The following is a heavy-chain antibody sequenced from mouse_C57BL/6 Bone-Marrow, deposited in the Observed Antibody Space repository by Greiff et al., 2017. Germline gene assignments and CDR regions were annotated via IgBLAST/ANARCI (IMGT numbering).Heavy chain of an antibody. Sequence: VQLQQSGAELVRPGASVKLSCTASGFNIKDDYMHWVKQRPEQGLEWIGWIDPENGDTEYASKFQGKAPITADTSSNTAYLQLSSLTSEDTAVYYWTKHPRQLRLAYWGQGTLVTVSA. J-gene: IGHJ3*01. CDR3: TKHPRQLRLAY. CDR2: IDPENGDT. V-gene: IGHV14-4*01. CDR1: GFNIKDDY. D-gene: IGHD3-2*02.